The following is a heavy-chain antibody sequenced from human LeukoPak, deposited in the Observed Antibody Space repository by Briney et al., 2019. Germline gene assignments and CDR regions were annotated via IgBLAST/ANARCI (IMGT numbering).Heavy chain of an antibody. D-gene: IGHD3-22*01. CDR2: IIPIPGIA. J-gene: IGHJ4*02. CDR3: ARHLYYDSSGYPNAIDY. CDR1: GGTFSSYA. Sequence: SVKVSCKASGGTFSSYAISWVRQAPGQGLEWMGRIIPIPGIANYAQKFQGRVTITADKSTSTAYMELSSLRSEDTAVYYCARHLYYDSSGYPNAIDYWGQGTLVTVSS. V-gene: IGHV1-69*04.